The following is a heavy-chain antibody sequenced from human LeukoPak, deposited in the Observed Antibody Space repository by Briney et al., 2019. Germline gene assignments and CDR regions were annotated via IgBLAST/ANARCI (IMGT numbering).Heavy chain of an antibody. V-gene: IGHV3-30*02. J-gene: IGHJ4*02. Sequence: GGSLRLSCAASGFTFSSYGMHWVRQAPGKGLEWVAFIRYDGSNKYYADSVKGRFTISRDNSKNTLYLQMNSLRAEDTAAYYCAKDNLYGLWPLDYWGQGTLVTVSS. CDR3: AKDNLYGLWPLDY. D-gene: IGHD5-18*01. CDR1: GFTFSSYG. CDR2: IRYDGSNK.